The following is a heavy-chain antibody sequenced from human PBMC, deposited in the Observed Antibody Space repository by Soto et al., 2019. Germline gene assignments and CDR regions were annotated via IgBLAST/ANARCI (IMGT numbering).Heavy chain of an antibody. Sequence: QVQLVQSGAEVKKPGASVKVSCKASGYTFTGYYMHWVRQAPGQGLEWMGWINPNSGGTNYAQKFQGWVTMTRETSISTAYMELSRLRSDDTAVYYCARGGVVVAAAANYYYYYYMDVWGKGTTVTVSS. CDR3: ARGGVVVAAAANYYYYYYMDV. D-gene: IGHD2-15*01. CDR1: GYTFTGYY. J-gene: IGHJ6*03. CDR2: INPNSGGT. V-gene: IGHV1-2*04.